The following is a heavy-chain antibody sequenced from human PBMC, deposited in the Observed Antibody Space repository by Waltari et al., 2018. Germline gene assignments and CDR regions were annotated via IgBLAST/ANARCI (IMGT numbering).Heavy chain of an antibody. CDR3: ARDRYYDSSGSYYYYMDV. CDR2: INPNSGGT. Sequence: QVQLVQSGAEVKKPVASVKVSCKASGYTFTGYYMHWVRQAPGQGLEWMGWINPNSGGTNYAQKFQGRVTMTRDTSISTAYMELSRLRSDDTAVYYCARDRYYDSSGSYYYYMDVWGKGTTVTVSS. D-gene: IGHD3-22*01. CDR1: GYTFTGYY. V-gene: IGHV1-2*02. J-gene: IGHJ6*03.